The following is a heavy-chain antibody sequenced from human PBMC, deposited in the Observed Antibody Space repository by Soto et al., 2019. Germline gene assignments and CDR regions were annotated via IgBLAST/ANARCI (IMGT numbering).Heavy chain of an antibody. D-gene: IGHD2-2*01. Sequence: SETLSLTCTVSGSSVSSGSYYWSWIRQPPGKGLEWIGYIYYSGSTNYNPSLKSRVTISVDTSKNQFSLKLSSVTAADTAVYYCAGGYCSSTSCWTRHYYYGMDVWGQGTTVTVSS. CDR2: IYYSGST. V-gene: IGHV4-61*01. CDR3: AGGYCSSTSCWTRHYYYGMDV. CDR1: GSSVSSGSYY. J-gene: IGHJ6*02.